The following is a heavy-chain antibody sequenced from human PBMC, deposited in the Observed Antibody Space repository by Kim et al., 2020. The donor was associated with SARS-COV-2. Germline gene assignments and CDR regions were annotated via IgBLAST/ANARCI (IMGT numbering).Heavy chain of an antibody. Sequence: GGSLRLSCAASGFTFSSYNMNWVRQAPGKGLEWVSSISSSRSYMFYADSLKGRFTISRDNAKDSLYLQMNSLRGEDTAVYYCARDPWGGGHREMSTVYYFDYWGQGTLVTVSS. V-gene: IGHV3-21*01. CDR1: GFTFSSYN. CDR3: ARDPWGGGHREMSTVYYFDY. D-gene: IGHD2-21*01. J-gene: IGHJ4*02. CDR2: ISSSRSYM.